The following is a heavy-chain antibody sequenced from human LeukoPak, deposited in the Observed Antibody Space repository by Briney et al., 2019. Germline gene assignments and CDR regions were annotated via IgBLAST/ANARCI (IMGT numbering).Heavy chain of an antibody. CDR2: IWYDGSNK. CDR1: GFTFSSYA. J-gene: IGHJ5*02. D-gene: IGHD2-2*01. CDR3: ARDPLRGTPAYNWFDP. Sequence: GGSLRLSCAASGFTFSSYAMHWVRQAPGKGLEWVAVIWYDGSNKYYADSVKGRFTISRDNSKNTLYLQMNSLRAEDTAVYYCARDPLRGTPAYNWFDPWGQGTLVTVSS. V-gene: IGHV3-33*08.